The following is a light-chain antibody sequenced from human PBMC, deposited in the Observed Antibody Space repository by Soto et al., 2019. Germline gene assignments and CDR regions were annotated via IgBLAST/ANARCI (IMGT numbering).Light chain of an antibody. Sequence: QSALAQPPSASATPGQRVTISCSGSNSNIGGKTVTWYQQIPGQAPKVVIHSDDQRPSGVTDRFSGSKSGTSASLAISAVQSEDEADYFCASWDDSLTVVFGGGTKVTVL. V-gene: IGLV1-44*01. CDR3: ASWDDSLTVV. CDR1: NSNIGGKT. J-gene: IGLJ2*01. CDR2: SDD.